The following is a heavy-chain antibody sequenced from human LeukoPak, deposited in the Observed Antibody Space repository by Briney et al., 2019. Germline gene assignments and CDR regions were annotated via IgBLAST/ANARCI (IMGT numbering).Heavy chain of an antibody. CDR3: AKRSPGTYYAPPDY. CDR2: TSSDGSKK. J-gene: IGHJ4*02. D-gene: IGHD3-10*01. CDR1: GFTFDTYG. Sequence: GRSLRLSCAASGFTFDTYGMHWVRQAPGKGLEWVAVTSSDGSKKDYTDSVKCRFTISRDNSKNTLFLQMNSLRAEDTAVYYCAKRSPGTYYAPPDYWGQGTLVTVSS. V-gene: IGHV3-30*18.